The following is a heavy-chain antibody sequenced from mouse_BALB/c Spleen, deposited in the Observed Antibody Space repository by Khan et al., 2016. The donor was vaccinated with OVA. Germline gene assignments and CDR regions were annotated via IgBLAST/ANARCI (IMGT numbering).Heavy chain of an antibody. V-gene: IGHV14-3*02. CDR3: ARMARK. Sequence: EVQLQQSGAELVKPGATVKMSCTASGLNFKDTYMHWVKQWPEKGLEWIGRINPPNGNPTYDPKFQGKAPITVDTSSNTAYLQLGSLTSEDTAVYYCARMARKWGQGTTLTVSS. CDR2: INPPNGNP. CDR1: GLNFKDTY. J-gene: IGHJ2*01.